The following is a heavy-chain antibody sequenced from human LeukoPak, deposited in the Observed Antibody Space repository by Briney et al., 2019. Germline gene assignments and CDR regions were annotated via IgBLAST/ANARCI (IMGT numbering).Heavy chain of an antibody. CDR2: TGSSDSGT. Sequence: ASVKVSCKASGGTFSSYAMSWVRQAPGKGLEWVSATGSSDSGTYYAGSVRGQFTISRDNAKNTLYLQMNSLRVEDAAVYYCARAPVTSCHYTFCYPFDYWGQGTLVTVSS. CDR3: ARAPVTSCHYTFCYPFDY. CDR1: GGTFSSYA. D-gene: IGHD3/OR15-3a*01. J-gene: IGHJ4*02. V-gene: IGHV3-23*01.